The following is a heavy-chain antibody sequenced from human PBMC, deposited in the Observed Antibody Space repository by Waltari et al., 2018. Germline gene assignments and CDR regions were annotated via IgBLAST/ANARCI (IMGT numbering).Heavy chain of an antibody. J-gene: IGHJ4*02. D-gene: IGHD2-21*02. CDR3: AREAMTLYYFDY. V-gene: IGHV3-33*01. Sequence: QVQLVESGGGVVQPGRSLRLSCAASGFPSSRCGMHWVRQAPGKGLEWVAAIWVDGGNIYYVDSVKGRFTISRDNSKNTLYLQMNSLRAEDTAVYYCAREAMTLYYFDYWGQGTLVTVSS. CDR1: GFPSSRCG. CDR2: IWVDGGNI.